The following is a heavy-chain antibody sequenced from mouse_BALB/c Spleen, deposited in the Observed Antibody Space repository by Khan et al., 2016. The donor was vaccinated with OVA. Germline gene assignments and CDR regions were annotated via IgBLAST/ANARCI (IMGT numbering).Heavy chain of an antibody. J-gene: IGHJ1*01. D-gene: IGHD6-1*01. CDR1: GYTFTNYG. V-gene: IGHV9-3-1*01. CDR2: INTYTGEP. CDR3: ASSASYWFFDV. Sequence: QIQLVQSGPELKKPGETVKISCKASGYTFTNYGMNWVKQAPGQGLKWMGWINTYTGEPKYDANFKGRFAFSSETSANTAYLQINNLKTEDTATYFCASSASYWFFDVWGAGTTVTVSS.